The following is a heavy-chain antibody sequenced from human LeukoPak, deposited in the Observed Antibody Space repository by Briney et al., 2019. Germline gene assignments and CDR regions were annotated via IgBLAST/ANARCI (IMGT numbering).Heavy chain of an antibody. CDR1: GYTFTSYY. CDR2: INPSCGST. D-gene: IGHD6-19*01. V-gene: IGHV1-46*04. Sequence: SVKPSCTASGYTFTSYYMHWVRQAPGQGLEWMGIINPSCGSTSYAQKLQGRVTMARDTSTSTVYMELSSLSSEDTAVYYCARGGRERFSSGWTDAFDIWGQGTMVTVSS. J-gene: IGHJ3*02. CDR3: ARGGRERFSSGWTDAFDI.